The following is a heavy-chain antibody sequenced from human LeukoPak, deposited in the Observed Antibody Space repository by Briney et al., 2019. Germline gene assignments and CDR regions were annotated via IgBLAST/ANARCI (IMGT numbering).Heavy chain of an antibody. J-gene: IGHJ4*02. V-gene: IGHV1-8*01. CDR3: ATGGYSYGYYGY. Sequence: ASVKVSCKASGYTFTSYDINWVRQATGQGLEWMGWMNPNSGNTGYAQKFQGRVTITADESTSTAYMELSSLRSEDTAVYYCATGGYSYGYYGYWGQGTLVTVSS. D-gene: IGHD5-18*01. CDR1: GYTFTSYD. CDR2: MNPNSGNT.